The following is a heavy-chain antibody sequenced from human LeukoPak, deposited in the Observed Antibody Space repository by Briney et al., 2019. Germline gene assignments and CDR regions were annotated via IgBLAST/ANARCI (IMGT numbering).Heavy chain of an antibody. Sequence: PSETLSLTCTVSGGSISSYYWSWIRQPPGKGLEWIRSIYYSGSTNYNPSLKSRVIISVDPSKNQFFLKLSSVTAADTAVYYCARHITMVRGVYYYGMDVWGQGTTVTVSS. CDR2: IYYSGST. D-gene: IGHD3-10*01. J-gene: IGHJ6*02. CDR1: GGSISSYY. CDR3: ARHITMVRGVYYYGMDV. V-gene: IGHV4-59*08.